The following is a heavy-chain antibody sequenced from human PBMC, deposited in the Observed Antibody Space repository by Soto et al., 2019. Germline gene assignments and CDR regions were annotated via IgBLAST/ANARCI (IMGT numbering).Heavy chain of an antibody. J-gene: IGHJ4*02. Sequence: PGGSLRLSCAASGFTFSSYAMHWVRQAPGKGLEWVAVISYDGSNKYYADSVKGRFTISREISKNTLYLQMSSLRAEDTAVYYCVKDGGLKTGTTGILGYWGQGTLVTVS. V-gene: IGHV3-30*14. CDR1: GFTFSSYA. D-gene: IGHD1-1*01. CDR2: ISYDGSNK. CDR3: VKDGGLKTGTTGILGY.